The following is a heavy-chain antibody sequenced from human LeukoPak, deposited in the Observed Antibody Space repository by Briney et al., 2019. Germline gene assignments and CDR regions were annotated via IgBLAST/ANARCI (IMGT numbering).Heavy chain of an antibody. CDR1: GGSFSGYY. CDR3: ARQPYGLLDY. CDR2: INHSGST. J-gene: IGHJ4*02. Sequence: PSETLSLTCAVYGGSFSGYYWSWIRQPPGKGLEWIGEINHSGSTNYNPSLKSRVTISEDTSENQFSLKLSSVTAADTAVYYCARQPYGLLDYWGQGTLVTVSS. D-gene: IGHD1-26*01. V-gene: IGHV4-34*01.